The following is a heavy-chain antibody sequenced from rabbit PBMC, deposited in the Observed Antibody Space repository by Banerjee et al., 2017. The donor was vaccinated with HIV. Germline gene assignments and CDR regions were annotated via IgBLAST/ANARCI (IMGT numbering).Heavy chain of an antibody. CDR2: IFAGDSAST. J-gene: IGHJ4*01. D-gene: IGHD6-1*01. V-gene: IGHV1S40*01. CDR3: ARDSYYTYGYIGAFDL. CDR1: GFSFSSSYY. Sequence: QSLEESGGDLVKPGASLTLTCTASGFSFSSSYYMCWVRQAPGKGLEWIACIFAGDSASTCYARWAKGRFTISKSSSTTVTLQMTSLTAADTATYFCARDSYYTYGYIGAFDLWGPGTLVTVS.